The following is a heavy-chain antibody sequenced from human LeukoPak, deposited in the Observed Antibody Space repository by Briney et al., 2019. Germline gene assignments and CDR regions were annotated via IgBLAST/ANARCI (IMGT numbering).Heavy chain of an antibody. Sequence: GGSLRLSCAASGFSVSSTYMSWVRQAPGKGLEWVSLIYTSGSTFYADSVMGRFTISRDNSKNTLFLQMNSLRAEDSAVYYCTRDRAGTQSRLEFDLWGQGTLVTVSS. CDR3: TRDRAGTQSRLEFDL. V-gene: IGHV3-66*03. J-gene: IGHJ5*02. CDR1: GFSVSSTY. CDR2: IYTSGST. D-gene: IGHD3-10*01.